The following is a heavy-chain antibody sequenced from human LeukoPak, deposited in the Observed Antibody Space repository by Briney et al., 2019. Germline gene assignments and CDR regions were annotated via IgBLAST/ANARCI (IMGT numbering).Heavy chain of an antibody. CDR1: GFTFSSYS. CDR2: ISSSSSYI. J-gene: IGHJ4*02. CDR3: ARDLVFLSPSRAVVTRGYNYFDY. V-gene: IGHV3-21*01. D-gene: IGHD4-23*01. Sequence: KPGGSLRLSCAASGFTFSSYSMNWVRQAPGKGLEWVSSISSSSSYIYYADSVKGRFTISRDNAKNSLYLQMNSLRAEDTAVYYCARDLVFLSPSRAVVTRGYNYFDYWGQGTLVAVSS.